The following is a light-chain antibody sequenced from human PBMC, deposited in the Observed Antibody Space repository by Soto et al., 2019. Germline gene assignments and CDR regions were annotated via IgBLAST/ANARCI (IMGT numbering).Light chain of an antibody. CDR3: QQRSSWPIT. CDR1: QSVSSY. CDR2: DIS. V-gene: IGKV3-11*01. Sequence: EVVFTQSPVTLSLSPGERATLSCRASQSVSSYLAWYQQKPGQAPRLLIYDISNRATGIPARFSGSGSGTEFTLTISSLEPEDFAVYYCQQRSSWPITFGQGTRLEIK. J-gene: IGKJ5*01.